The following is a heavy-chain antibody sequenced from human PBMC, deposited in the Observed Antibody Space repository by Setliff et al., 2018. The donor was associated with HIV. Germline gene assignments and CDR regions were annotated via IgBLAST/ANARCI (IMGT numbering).Heavy chain of an antibody. V-gene: IGHV1-2*02. Sequence: VASVKVSCKPSGFTFTGYYLHWVRQAPGQGLEWMGWINPNNGDTNYEQRFQGRVTMTRDTSITTVYMVLNRLTPGDTAVYYCASPYENNSGPDYWGQGTPVTVPQ. CDR1: GFTFTGYY. CDR2: INPNNGDT. CDR3: ASPYENNSGPDY. D-gene: IGHD7-27*01. J-gene: IGHJ4*02.